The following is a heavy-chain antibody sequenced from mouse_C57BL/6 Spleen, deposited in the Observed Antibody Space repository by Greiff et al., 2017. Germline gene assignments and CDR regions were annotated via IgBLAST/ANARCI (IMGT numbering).Heavy chain of an antibody. D-gene: IGHD2-4*01. V-gene: IGHV1-53*01. J-gene: IGHJ4*01. CDR1: GYTFTSYW. Sequence: QVQLQQPGTELVKPGASVKLSCKASGYTFTSYWMHWVKQRPGQGLEWIGNINPSNGGTNYNEKFKSKATLTVDKSSSTAYMQRSSLTSEDSAVYYSARRIEDYGWTPYAMGYWGQGTSVTVSS. CDR2: INPSNGGT. CDR3: ARRIEDYGWTPYAMGY.